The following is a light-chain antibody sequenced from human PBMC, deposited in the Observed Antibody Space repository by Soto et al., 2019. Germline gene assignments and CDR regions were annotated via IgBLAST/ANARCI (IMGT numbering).Light chain of an antibody. Sequence: QSVLTQPASVSGSPGQSIAISCTGTSSDVCGYNSVSWYQQHPGKAPKLMIYNVSNRPSGVSDRFSGSKSGNTASLTISGLQAEDEADYYCSSYTSSNTYVFGTGTKVTVL. V-gene: IGLV2-14*03. CDR2: NVS. J-gene: IGLJ1*01. CDR1: SSDVCGYNS. CDR3: SSYTSSNTYV.